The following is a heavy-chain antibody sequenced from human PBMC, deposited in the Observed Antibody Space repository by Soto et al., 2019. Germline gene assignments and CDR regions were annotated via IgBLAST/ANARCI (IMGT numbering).Heavy chain of an antibody. D-gene: IGHD5-12*01. CDR3: ARPVEMATISRSYLFY. Sequence: SVKVSCKASGGTFSNYSINWVRQAPGQGLEWMGGIIPIFGTANYAQKFQGRVTITADESTSTAYLDLSRLRSEDTAVYYCARPVEMATISRSYLFYWGQGTLVTVSS. CDR1: GGTFSNYS. CDR2: IIPIFGTA. V-gene: IGHV1-69*13. J-gene: IGHJ4*02.